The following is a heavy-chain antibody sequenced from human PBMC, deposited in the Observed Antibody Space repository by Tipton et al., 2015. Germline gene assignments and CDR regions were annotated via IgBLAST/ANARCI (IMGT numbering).Heavy chain of an antibody. D-gene: IGHD6-13*01. CDR2: IDWNGGRT. CDR3: AREGSSWYFGVY. J-gene: IGHJ4*02. Sequence: GLVKPSETLSLTCDVSGYSISSGYYWSWIRQPPGKGLEWVAGIDWNGGRTGYADSVKGRFIISRDNAQNSLFLQMNSLTAEDTAFYYCAREGSSWYFGVYWGQGALVSVSS. CDR1: GYSISSGYY. V-gene: IGHV3-20*04.